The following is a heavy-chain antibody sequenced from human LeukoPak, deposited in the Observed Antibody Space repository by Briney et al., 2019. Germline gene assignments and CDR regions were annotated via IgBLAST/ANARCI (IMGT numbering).Heavy chain of an antibody. D-gene: IGHD6-13*01. Sequence: GGSLRLSCAASGFTFSSYAMSWVRQAPGKGLEWVSAISGSGGSTYYADSVKGRFTISRDNPKNTLYLQMNSLRAEDTAVYYCAKVPYSSSWYRWFYPWGQGTLVTVSS. CDR3: AKVPYSSSWYRWFYP. CDR1: GFTFSSYA. J-gene: IGHJ5*02. CDR2: ISGSGGST. V-gene: IGHV3-23*01.